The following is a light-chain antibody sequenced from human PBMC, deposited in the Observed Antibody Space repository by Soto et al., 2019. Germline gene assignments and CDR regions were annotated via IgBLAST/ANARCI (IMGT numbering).Light chain of an antibody. CDR1: SSDVGAYNL. Sequence: QSALTQPASVSGSPEQSITISCTGTSSDVGAYNLVSWYQQHPGKAPRLIIYEGSKRPSGISHRFSGSKSDNTASLTVSGLQAEDEADYYCSSYAGSNNYVFGTGTKLTVL. J-gene: IGLJ1*01. CDR2: EGS. CDR3: SSYAGSNNYV. V-gene: IGLV2-14*02.